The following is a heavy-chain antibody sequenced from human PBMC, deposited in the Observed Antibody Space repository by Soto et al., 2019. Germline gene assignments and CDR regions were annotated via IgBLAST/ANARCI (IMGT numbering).Heavy chain of an antibody. V-gene: IGHV1-69*13. D-gene: IGHD2-2*01. CDR3: ARGVACSSTSCYYYYGMDV. CDR1: GGAFSSYA. CDR2: IIPIFGTA. J-gene: IGHJ6*02. Sequence: SVKVSWKASGGAFSSYAISWVRQAPGQGLEWMGGIIPIFGTANYAQKFQGRVTITADESTSTAYMELSSLRSEDTAVYYCARGVACSSTSCYYYYGMDVWGQGTTVTVSS.